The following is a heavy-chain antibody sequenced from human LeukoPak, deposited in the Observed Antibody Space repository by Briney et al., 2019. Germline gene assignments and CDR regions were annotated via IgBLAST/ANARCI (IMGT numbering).Heavy chain of an antibody. CDR1: GYAFSSYG. CDR3: AKSGASPPGNWLDS. D-gene: IGHD1-26*01. Sequence: ASVKVSCKASGYAFSSYGIHWVRQAPGQRLEWMGWINAGNGNTKYSEKFQGRVTISRDTSATTAYMELNSLRSEDTAVYYCAKSGASPPGNWLDSWGQGTLVTVSS. V-gene: IGHV1-3*01. J-gene: IGHJ5*01. CDR2: INAGNGNT.